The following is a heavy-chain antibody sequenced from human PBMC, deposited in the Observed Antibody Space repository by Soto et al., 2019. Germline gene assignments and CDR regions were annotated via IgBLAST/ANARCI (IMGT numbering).Heavy chain of an antibody. Sequence: EVQLVESGGGLVQPGGSLRVSCAASGFTISANWMSWLRQAPGKGLEWVAHMNQDGSQTLYVDSVKGRFTISRDNAKNSLYLQMHSLRADDTAMYYRVSWGDIVVSNDWGPGILVTVSS. CDR3: VSWGDIVVSND. J-gene: IGHJ4*02. D-gene: IGHD5-12*01. CDR1: GFTISANW. V-gene: IGHV3-7*01. CDR2: MNQDGSQT.